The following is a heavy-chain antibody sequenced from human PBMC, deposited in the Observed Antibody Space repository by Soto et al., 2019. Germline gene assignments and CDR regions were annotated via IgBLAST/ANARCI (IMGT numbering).Heavy chain of an antibody. CDR3: ASLKLGYSTFDP. CDR1: GYSISSSNW. Sequence: SETLSLTCAVSGYSISSSNWWGWIRQPPGKGLEWIGYIYYSGTTYYNPSLKSRVTMSVDTSKNQFSLKLSSVTAADTAVYYCASLKLGYSTFDPWGQGPLVTVSS. D-gene: IGHD5-18*01. CDR2: IYYSGTT. J-gene: IGHJ5*02. V-gene: IGHV4-28*01.